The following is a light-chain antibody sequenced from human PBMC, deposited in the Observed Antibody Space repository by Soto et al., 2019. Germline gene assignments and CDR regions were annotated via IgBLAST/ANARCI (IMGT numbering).Light chain of an antibody. Sequence: PGERATLSCRASQSVSSSYLAWYQQKPGQAPRLLIYGASSRATGIPDRFSGSGSGTDFTLTISRLEHEDFAVYYCQQYDTSIWAYTFGQGTKLEIK. J-gene: IGKJ2*01. CDR2: GAS. CDR1: QSVSSSY. CDR3: QQYDTSIWAYT. V-gene: IGKV3-20*01.